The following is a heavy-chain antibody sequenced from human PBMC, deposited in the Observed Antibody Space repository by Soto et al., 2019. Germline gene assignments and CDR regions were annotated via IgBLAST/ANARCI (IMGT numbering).Heavy chain of an antibody. CDR2: ISGSGGST. Sequence: GGSLRLSCAASGFTFSSYNMNWVRQAPGKGLEWVSAISGSGGSTYYADSVKGRFTISRDNSKNTLFLQLNSLRAEDTAVYYCAKFPRSGYEPPWDYWGQGTQVTVSS. J-gene: IGHJ4*02. CDR3: AKFPRSGYEPPWDY. CDR1: GFTFSSYN. V-gene: IGHV3-23*01. D-gene: IGHD5-12*01.